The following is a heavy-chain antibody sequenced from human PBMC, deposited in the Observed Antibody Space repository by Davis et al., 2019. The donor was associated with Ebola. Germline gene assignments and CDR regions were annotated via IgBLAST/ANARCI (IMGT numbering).Heavy chain of an antibody. CDR2: IYPDDSET. Sequence: GESLKISCKGSGYNFTTSYIAWVRQMPGKGLEWMGIIYPDDSETRYSPSFQGQVTISADKSTNTAYLNWSSLKASDTAFYYCARPGGRGYYLFDYWGQGTLITVSS. J-gene: IGHJ4*02. CDR1: GYNFTTSY. CDR3: ARPGGRGYYLFDY. V-gene: IGHV5-51*01. D-gene: IGHD3-22*01.